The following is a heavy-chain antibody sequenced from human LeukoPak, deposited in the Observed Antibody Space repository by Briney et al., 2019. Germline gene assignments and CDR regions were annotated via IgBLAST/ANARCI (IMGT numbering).Heavy chain of an antibody. CDR2: ISGSSSYI. V-gene: IGHV3-21*01. CDR1: GFTFSSYA. CDR3: ARGRTHDYGVDYFDY. D-gene: IGHD4-17*01. J-gene: IGHJ4*02. Sequence: GGSLRLSCAASGFTFSSYAMNWVRQAPGKGLEWVSSISGSSSYIYYADSVKGRFTISRDNAKNSLYLQMNSLRAEDTAVYYCARGRTHDYGVDYFDYWGQGTLVTVSS.